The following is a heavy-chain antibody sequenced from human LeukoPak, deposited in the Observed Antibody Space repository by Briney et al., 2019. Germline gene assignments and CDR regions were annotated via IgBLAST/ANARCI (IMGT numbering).Heavy chain of an antibody. CDR3: ARGQIFETMDV. CDR1: GYTFTNYY. CDR2: IHPSGGAT. J-gene: IGHJ6*01. Sequence: GASVKVSCKASGYTFTNYYMHWVRQAPGQGLEWMGVIHPSGGATRYAQKFQGRVTMTRDTSTSTVYIQLSSLRSEDTAVYYCARGQIFETMDVWGQGTTVTVSA. D-gene: IGHD3-3*01. V-gene: IGHV1-46*01.